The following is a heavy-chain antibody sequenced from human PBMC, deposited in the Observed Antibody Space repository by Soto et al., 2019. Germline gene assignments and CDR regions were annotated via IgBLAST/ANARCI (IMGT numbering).Heavy chain of an antibody. J-gene: IGHJ5*02. V-gene: IGHV4-39*01. Sequence: QLQLQESGPGLVKPSETLSLTCTVSGGSISSSSYYWGWIRQPPGKGLEWIGSIYYSGSTYYNPSLKSRVTISVDTSKNQFSLKLSSVTAADTAVYYCARQSVEGRLHLGELSYSSWFDPWGQGTLVTVSS. CDR2: IYYSGST. CDR3: ARQSVEGRLHLGELSYSSWFDP. D-gene: IGHD3-16*02. CDR1: GGSISSSSYY.